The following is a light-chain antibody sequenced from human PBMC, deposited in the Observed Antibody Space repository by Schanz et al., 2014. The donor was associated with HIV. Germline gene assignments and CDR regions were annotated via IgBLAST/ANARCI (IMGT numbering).Light chain of an antibody. CDR2: EVS. V-gene: IGLV2-8*01. CDR3: CSYAGSSTVV. CDR1: SSDVGDYDF. Sequence: QSALTQPPSASGSPGQSVTISCTGTSSDVGDYDFVSWYQQHPGKAPKLMIYEVSKRPSGVPDRFSGSKSGNTASLTISGLQAEDEADYYCCSYAGSSTVVLGRGTKLTVL. J-gene: IGLJ2*01.